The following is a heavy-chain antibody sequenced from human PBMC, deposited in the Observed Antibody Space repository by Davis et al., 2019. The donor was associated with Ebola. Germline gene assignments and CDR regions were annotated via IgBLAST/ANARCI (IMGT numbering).Heavy chain of an antibody. J-gene: IGHJ6*02. D-gene: IGHD2-2*01. V-gene: IGHV3-23*01. CDR3: AKDRPMLFRDYYYGMDV. Sequence: GESLKISCAASGFTFANYAMTWVRQAPGKGLEWVAGVSAGGETTYYAESVKGRFTISRDNSKNTLYLQMNSLRAEDTAVYYCAKDRPMLFRDYYYGMDVWGQGTTVTVSS. CDR2: VSAGGETT. CDR1: GFTFANYA.